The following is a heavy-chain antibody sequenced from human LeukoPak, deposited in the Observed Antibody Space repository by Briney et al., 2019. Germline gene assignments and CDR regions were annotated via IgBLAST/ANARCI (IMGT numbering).Heavy chain of an antibody. V-gene: IGHV1-2*02. D-gene: IGHD1-26*01. CDR1: GYTFSGYY. CDR2: INPNSGGT. CDR3: ARVAYLVGASPFEY. J-gene: IGHJ4*02. Sequence: ASVKVSCKASGYTFSGYYMHWVRPAPGQGLEWMGWINPNSGGTKYAQNFQGRFTMTRDTSTSTAYMELSSLRSDDTGVYYCARVAYLVGASPFEYWGQGTLVTVSS.